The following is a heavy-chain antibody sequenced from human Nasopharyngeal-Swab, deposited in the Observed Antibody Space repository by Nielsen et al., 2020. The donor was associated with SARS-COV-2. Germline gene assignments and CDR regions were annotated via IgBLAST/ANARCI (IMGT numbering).Heavy chain of an antibody. J-gene: IGHJ4*02. CDR1: GFTFSSYG. V-gene: IGHV3-30*03. D-gene: IGHD3-22*01. Sequence: GESLKISCAASGFTFSSYGMHWVRQAPGKGLEWVAVISHDGSNKYYADSVKGRFAISRDNSKNTLYLQMNSLRAEDTAVYYCARDRYYYDRRGFPLDYWGQGTLVTVSS. CDR2: ISHDGSNK. CDR3: ARDRYYYDRRGFPLDY.